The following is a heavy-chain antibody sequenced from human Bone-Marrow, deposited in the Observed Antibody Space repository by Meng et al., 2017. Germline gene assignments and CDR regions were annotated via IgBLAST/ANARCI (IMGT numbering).Heavy chain of an antibody. V-gene: IGHV4-34*01. CDR3: ARDAVPAAAILFWPQGWYYFDY. CDR1: GGSFSGYY. Sequence: SETLSPTCAVYGGSFSGYYWSWIRQPPGKGLEWIGEINHSGSTNYNPSLKSRVTISVDTSKNQFSLKLSSVTAADTAVYYCARDAVPAAAILFWPQGWYYFDYWGQGTLVTVSS. D-gene: IGHD2-2*01. CDR2: INHSGST. J-gene: IGHJ4*02.